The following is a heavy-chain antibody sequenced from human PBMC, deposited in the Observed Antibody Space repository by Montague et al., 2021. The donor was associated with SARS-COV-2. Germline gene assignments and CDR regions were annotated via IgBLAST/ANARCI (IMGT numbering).Heavy chain of an antibody. CDR2: LYSGCSST. D-gene: IGHD3-3*01. Sequence: SQRLSCAASAFTFSSYAMSLVRQAPGKGLEWVSVLYSGCSSTYYAYSXKVRFTISRDNSKNTLYLQMNSLRAEDTAVYYCAKVKHVHYDFWSGYRGGYFDYWGQGTLVTVSS. J-gene: IGHJ4*02. V-gene: IGHV3-23*03. CDR1: AFTFSSYA. CDR3: AKVKHVHYDFWSGYRGGYFDY.